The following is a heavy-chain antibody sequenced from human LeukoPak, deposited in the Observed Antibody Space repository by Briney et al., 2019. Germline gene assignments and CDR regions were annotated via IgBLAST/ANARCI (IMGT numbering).Heavy chain of an antibody. V-gene: IGHV3-30*04. J-gene: IGHJ6*02. Sequence: GGSLRLSCAASGFTLSSYAMHWVRQAPGKGLEWVAVISYDGSNKYYADSVKGRFTISRDNSKNTLYLQMNSLRAEDTAVYYCARDTPTGYYYYYYGMDVWGQGTTVTVSS. CDR3: ARDTPTGYYYYYYGMDV. CDR1: GFTLSSYA. D-gene: IGHD4-11*01. CDR2: ISYDGSNK.